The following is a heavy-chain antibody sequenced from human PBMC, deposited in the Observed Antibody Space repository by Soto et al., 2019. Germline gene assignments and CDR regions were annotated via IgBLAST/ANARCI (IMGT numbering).Heavy chain of an antibody. V-gene: IGHV3-23*01. Sequence: PGGSLRLSCAASGFTFTSAAASWLRQAPGKGLEWVSTLSGSGATTYYADSVKGRFTISRDNSKNTLYLQMNSLRAEDTALYYCAKTRESGIYFYFDSWGQGALVTVSS. J-gene: IGHJ4*02. CDR2: LSGSGATT. D-gene: IGHD1-26*01. CDR3: AKTRESGIYFYFDS. CDR1: GFTFTSAA.